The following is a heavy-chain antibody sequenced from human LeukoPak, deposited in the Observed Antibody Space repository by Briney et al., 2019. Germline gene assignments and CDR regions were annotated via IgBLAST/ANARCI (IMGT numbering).Heavy chain of an antibody. CDR3: ARAGALYCSGSSCYEAFDI. J-gene: IGHJ3*02. D-gene: IGHD2-15*01. CDR2: MNPNSGNT. Sequence: ASVKVSCKASGYTFTSYDINWVRQATGQGLEWMGWMNPNSGNTGYAQKFQGRVTITRNTSISTAYMELSSLRSEDTAVYYCARAGALYCSGSSCYEAFDIWGRGTMVTVSS. V-gene: IGHV1-8*03. CDR1: GYTFTSYD.